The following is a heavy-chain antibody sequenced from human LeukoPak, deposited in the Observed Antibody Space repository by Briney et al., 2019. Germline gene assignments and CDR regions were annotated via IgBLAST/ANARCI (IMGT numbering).Heavy chain of an antibody. CDR1: GLTFRSYW. J-gene: IGHJ4*02. CDR3: ARWGFDY. CDR2: IKPDGREK. Sequence: GGSLRLSCAASGLTFRSYWMSWVRQAPGKGLEWVANIKPDGREKYYVDSVKGRFTISRDNAKNSLYMQMNSLRAEDTAVYYCARWGFDYWGQGTLVTVSS. D-gene: IGHD7-27*01. V-gene: IGHV3-7*01.